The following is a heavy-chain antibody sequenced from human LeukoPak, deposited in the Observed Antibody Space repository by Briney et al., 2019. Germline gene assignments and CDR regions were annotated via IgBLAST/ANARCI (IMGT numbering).Heavy chain of an antibody. Sequence: GGSLRLSRAASGFTFSSYGMHWVRQAPGKGLEWVAVIWYDGDNKYYADSVKGRFTISRDNSKNTLYLQMNSLRAEDTAVYYCARDGIAAAGQYYCYGMDVWGQGTTVTVSS. CDR2: IWYDGDNK. V-gene: IGHV3-33*01. CDR3: ARDGIAAAGQYYCYGMDV. J-gene: IGHJ6*02. CDR1: GFTFSSYG. D-gene: IGHD6-13*01.